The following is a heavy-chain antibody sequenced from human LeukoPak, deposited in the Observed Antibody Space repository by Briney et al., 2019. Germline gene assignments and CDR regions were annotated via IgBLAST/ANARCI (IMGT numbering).Heavy chain of an antibody. CDR3: ARDSMVVTSSASGAFDI. Sequence: PSQTLSLTCTVSGGSISSGDYYWSWIRQPPGKGLEWIGYIYYSGSTYYNPSLKSRVTISVDTSKNQFSLKLSSVTAADTAVYYCARDSMVVTSSASGAFDIWGQGTMVTVSS. D-gene: IGHD2-21*02. CDR2: IYYSGST. CDR1: GGSISSGDYY. J-gene: IGHJ3*02. V-gene: IGHV4-30-4*01.